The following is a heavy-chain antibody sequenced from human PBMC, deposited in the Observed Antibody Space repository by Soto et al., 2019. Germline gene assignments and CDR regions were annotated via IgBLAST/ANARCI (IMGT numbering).Heavy chain of an antibody. V-gene: IGHV2-5*02. CDR2: IYWDYDK. J-gene: IGHJ4*01. CDR3: AQKVAPFGH. CDR1: GFSLSSNGVG. Sequence: QSILMESGPTLVTPTQTPTLTCTFSGFSLSSNGVGVGWIRPPPGKALEWLALIYWDYDKRYTPFLTKRLNITKDTSYLQVGLTMTTMDPADTGTFFCAQKVAPFGHWAHGVMVT.